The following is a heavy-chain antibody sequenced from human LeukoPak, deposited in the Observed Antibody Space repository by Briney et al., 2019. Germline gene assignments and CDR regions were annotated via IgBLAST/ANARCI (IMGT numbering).Heavy chain of an antibody. J-gene: IGHJ6*03. Sequence: GASVKVSCKASGGTFSSYAISWVRQAPGQGLEWMGGIIPICGTANYAQKFQGRVTITADESTSTAYMELSSLRSEDTAVYYCARFGYGDYGAPDMDVWGKGTTVTVSS. CDR3: ARFGYGDYGAPDMDV. D-gene: IGHD4-17*01. CDR2: IIPICGTA. V-gene: IGHV1-69*13. CDR1: GGTFSSYA.